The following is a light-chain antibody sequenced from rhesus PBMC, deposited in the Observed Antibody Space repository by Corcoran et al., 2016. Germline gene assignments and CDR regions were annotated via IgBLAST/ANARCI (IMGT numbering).Light chain of an antibody. CDR2: GAS. V-gene: IGKV3-10*01. CDR3: YQHSSGYT. Sequence: QVMLTQSPATLSLSPGERATLSCRASQSVSTYLVWYQQKPGQAPRLLIYGASSRATGIPDRFSGSGSGTDFTLTISSLEPEDVGVYHCYQHSSGYTFGQGTKVEIK. CDR1: QSVSTY. J-gene: IGKJ2*01.